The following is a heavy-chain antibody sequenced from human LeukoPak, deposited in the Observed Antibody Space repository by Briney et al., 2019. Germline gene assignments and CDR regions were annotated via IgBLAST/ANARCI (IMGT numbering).Heavy chain of an antibody. Sequence: GGTLRLSCAASGFTFSRQWMSWVRQAPGQGLEWVANIKENGSEKSYVESVKGRFTISRDNAKNSLYLQMSSLRGEETAVYYGARAFSWGQGTLVTVSS. CDR2: IKENGSEK. J-gene: IGHJ5*02. V-gene: IGHV3-7*01. D-gene: IGHD3-16*01. CDR1: GFTFSRQW. CDR3: ARAFS.